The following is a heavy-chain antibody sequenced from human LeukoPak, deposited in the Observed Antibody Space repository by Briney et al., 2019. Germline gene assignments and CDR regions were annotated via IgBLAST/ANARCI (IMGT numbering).Heavy chain of an antibody. CDR1: GGSISSSSYY. Sequence: SETLSLTCTVSGGSISSSSYYWGWIRQPPGKGLEWIGSIYYSGSTYYNPSLKSRVTISVDTSKNQFSLKLSSVTAADTAVYYCARGAGTNDYWGQGTLVTVSS. CDR3: ARGAGTNDY. CDR2: IYYSGST. J-gene: IGHJ4*02. V-gene: IGHV4-39*01. D-gene: IGHD6-19*01.